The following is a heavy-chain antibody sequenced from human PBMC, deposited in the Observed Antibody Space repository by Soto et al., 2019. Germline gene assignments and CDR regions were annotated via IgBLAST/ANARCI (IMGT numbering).Heavy chain of an antibody. Sequence: EVQLLASGGGLVQPGGSLRLSCAASGFTFSNYALSWVRQAPGKGLEWVSAISGSSDHTFYADSVKGRFTISRDNSKSTLYLQVNSLRAEDTAVYYCAKATYSSGWRYYFDFWGQGTQVTVSS. CDR3: AKATYSSGWRYYFDF. CDR1: GFTFSNYA. V-gene: IGHV3-23*01. D-gene: IGHD6-19*01. CDR2: ISGSSDHT. J-gene: IGHJ4*02.